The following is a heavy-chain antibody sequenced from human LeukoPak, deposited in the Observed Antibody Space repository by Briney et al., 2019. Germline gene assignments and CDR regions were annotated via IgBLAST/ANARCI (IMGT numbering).Heavy chain of an antibody. J-gene: IGHJ4*02. CDR3: TRTPRGYTYDY. V-gene: IGHV2-70*04. CDR1: GFSLSTTGMR. D-gene: IGHD5-18*01. Sequence: SGPTLVNPTQPLTLTCTFSGFSLSTTGMRVSWIRQPPGKALEWLARIDWDNNKFYIASLKTRLTISKDTSRNQVVLTMTNMDPVDTATYYCTRTPRGYTYDYWGQGTLVTVSS. CDR2: IDWDNNK.